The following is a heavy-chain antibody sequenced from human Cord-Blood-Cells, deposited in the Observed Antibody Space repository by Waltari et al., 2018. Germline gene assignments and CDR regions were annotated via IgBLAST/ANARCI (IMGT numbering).Heavy chain of an antibody. J-gene: IGHJ4*02. CDR1: GYTFTGYY. CDR3: ARAGPALSGWYDY. V-gene: IGHV1-2*04. D-gene: IGHD6-19*01. CDR2: INPNSGGT. Sequence: QVQLVQSGAEVKKPGASVKVSCKASGYTFTGYYMPWVRRAPGQGLEWMGWINPNSGGTNYAQKFQGWVTMTRDTSISTAYMELSRLRSDDTAVYYCARAGPALSGWYDYWGQGTLVTVSS.